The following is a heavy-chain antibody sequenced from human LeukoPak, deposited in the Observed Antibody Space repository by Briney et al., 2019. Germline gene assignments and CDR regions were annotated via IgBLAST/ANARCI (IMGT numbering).Heavy chain of an antibody. Sequence: ASVKVSCKASGYTFTSYGISWVRQAPGQGLEWMGWISAYNGNTNYAQKLQGGVTMTTDTSTSTAYMELRSLRSDDTAVYYCARRGYDILTGYYIFDYWGQGTLVTVSS. V-gene: IGHV1-18*01. CDR3: ARRGYDILTGYYIFDY. D-gene: IGHD3-9*01. J-gene: IGHJ4*02. CDR1: GYTFTSYG. CDR2: ISAYNGNT.